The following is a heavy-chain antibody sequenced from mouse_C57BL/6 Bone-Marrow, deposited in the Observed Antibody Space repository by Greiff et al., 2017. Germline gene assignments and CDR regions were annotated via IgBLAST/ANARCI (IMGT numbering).Heavy chain of an antibody. Sequence: EVKLVESGGGLVKPGGSLKLSCAASGFTFSSYAMSWVRPTPEKRLEWVATISDGGSYTYYPDNVKGRFTISRDNAKNNLYLQMSHLKSEDTAMYYCARAPDFYYFDYWGQGTTLTVSS. V-gene: IGHV5-4*03. J-gene: IGHJ2*01. CDR3: ARAPDFYYFDY. CDR1: GFTFSSYA. CDR2: ISDGGSYT.